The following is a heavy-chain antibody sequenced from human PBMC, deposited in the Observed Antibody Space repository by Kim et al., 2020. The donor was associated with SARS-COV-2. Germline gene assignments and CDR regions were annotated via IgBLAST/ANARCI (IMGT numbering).Heavy chain of an antibody. D-gene: IGHD1-26*01. J-gene: IGHJ4*02. CDR3: ARDRGGWELLHYFDY. V-gene: IGHV3-30*04. Sequence: GGSLRLSCAASGFTFSSYAMHWVRQAPGKGLEWVAVISYDGSNKYYADSVKGRFTISRDNSKNTLYLQMNSLRAEDTAVYYCARDRGGWELLHYFDYWGQGTLVTVSS. CDR1: GFTFSSYA. CDR2: ISYDGSNK.